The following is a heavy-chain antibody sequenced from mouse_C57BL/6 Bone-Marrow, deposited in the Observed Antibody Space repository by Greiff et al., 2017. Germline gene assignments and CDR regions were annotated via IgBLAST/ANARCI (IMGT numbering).Heavy chain of an antibody. Sequence: EVKLMESGGGLVKPGGSLKLSCAASGFTFSDYGMHWVRQAPEKGLEWVAYISSGSSTIYYADTVKGRFTISRDNAKNTLFLQMTSLRSEDTAMYYCARGNCRFDYWGQGTTLTVSS. CDR2: ISSGSSTI. CDR3: ARGNCRFDY. V-gene: IGHV5-17*01. CDR1: GFTFSDYG. J-gene: IGHJ2*01. D-gene: IGHD4-1*01.